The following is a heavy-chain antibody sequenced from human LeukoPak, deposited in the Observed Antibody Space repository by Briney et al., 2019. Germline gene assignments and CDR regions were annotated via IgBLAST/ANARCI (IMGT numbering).Heavy chain of an antibody. J-gene: IGHJ4*02. D-gene: IGHD3-22*01. CDR3: ARDRGVSDYYDSSGYYTFDY. V-gene: IGHV3-7*01. Sequence: GGSLRLSCAASGFTFSSYWMSWVRQAPGKGLEWVANIKQDGSEKYYVDSVKGRFTISRDNAKNSLYLQMNSLRAEDTAVYYCARDRGVSDYYDSSGYYTFDYWGQGTLVTVSS. CDR2: IKQDGSEK. CDR1: GFTFSSYW.